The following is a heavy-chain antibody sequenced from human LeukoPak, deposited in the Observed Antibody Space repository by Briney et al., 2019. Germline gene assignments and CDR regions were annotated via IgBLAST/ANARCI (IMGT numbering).Heavy chain of an antibody. CDR2: IFYSGSP. CDR1: GGSISSSTYY. Sequence: SETLSLTCSVSGGSISSSTYYWGWIHQPPGKGLEWIGNIFYSGSPYHTPSLKSRLTVSVDTSKNQFSLKLSSVTAADTAVYYCARHRRASDWFIDLWGRGTLVTV. CDR3: ARHRRASDWFIDL. V-gene: IGHV4-39*01. D-gene: IGHD3-9*01. J-gene: IGHJ2*01.